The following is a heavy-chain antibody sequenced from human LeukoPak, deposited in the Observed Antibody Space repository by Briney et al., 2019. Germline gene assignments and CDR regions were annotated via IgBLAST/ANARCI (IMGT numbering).Heavy chain of an antibody. J-gene: IGHJ4*02. CDR2: IYYSRST. Sequence: PSETLSLTCTVSGGSISSYYWSWIRQPPGKGLEWIGYIYYSRSTNYNPSLKSRVTISVDTSKNQFSLKLSSVTAADTAVYYCARHAAAGLDYWGQGTLVTVSS. CDR3: ARHAAAGLDY. D-gene: IGHD6-13*01. V-gene: IGHV4-59*08. CDR1: GGSISSYY.